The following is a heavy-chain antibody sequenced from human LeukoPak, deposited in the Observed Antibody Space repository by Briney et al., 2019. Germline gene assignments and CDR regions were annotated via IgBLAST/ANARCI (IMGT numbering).Heavy chain of an antibody. CDR2: ISYDGSNK. J-gene: IGHJ4*02. D-gene: IGHD3-22*01. CDR1: GFTFSSYG. V-gene: IGHV3-30*18. Sequence: GGSLRLSCAASGFTFSSYGMHWVRQAPGKGLEWVAVISYDGSNKYYADSVKGRFTISRDNSKNTLYLQMNSLRAEDTAVYYCAKAAGGTMIVDYWGQGTLVTVSS. CDR3: AKAAGGTMIVDY.